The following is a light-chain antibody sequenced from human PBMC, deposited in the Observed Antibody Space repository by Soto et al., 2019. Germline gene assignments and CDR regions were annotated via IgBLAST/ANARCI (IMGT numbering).Light chain of an antibody. V-gene: IGKV3-20*01. Sequence: EIVLTQSPGTLSLSPGERGTLSCRASQSVTSNSVAWYQQKPGQAPRLLIYGASSRVAGIPDRFRGAGSGTDFTLTISRLEPEDFAVYYCQQYGSSPWTFGQGTKVDIK. CDR2: GAS. J-gene: IGKJ1*01. CDR3: QQYGSSPWT. CDR1: QSVTSNS.